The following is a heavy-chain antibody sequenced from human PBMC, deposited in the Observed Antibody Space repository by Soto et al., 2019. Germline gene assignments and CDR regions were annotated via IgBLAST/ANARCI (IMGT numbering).Heavy chain of an antibody. Sequence: SETLSLTCTVSGGSISSSSYYWGWIRQPPGKGLEWIGSIYYSGSTYYNPSLKSRVTISVDTSKNQFSLKLSSVTAADTAVYYCARPSYSSSWYGNWFDPWGQGTLVTVSS. CDR3: ARPSYSSSWYGNWFDP. J-gene: IGHJ5*02. D-gene: IGHD6-13*01. CDR1: GGSISSSSYY. V-gene: IGHV4-39*01. CDR2: IYYSGST.